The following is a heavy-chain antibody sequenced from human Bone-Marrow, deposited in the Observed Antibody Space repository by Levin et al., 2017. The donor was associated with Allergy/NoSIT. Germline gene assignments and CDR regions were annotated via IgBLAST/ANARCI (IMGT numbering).Heavy chain of an antibody. Sequence: GGSLRLSCAASGFTFSSYAMSWVRQAPGKGLEWVSAISGSGGSTYYADSVKGRFTISRDNSKNTLYLQMNSLRAEDTAVYYCAKDHIRDCSSTSCYLGGYYFDYWGQGTLVTVSS. D-gene: IGHD2-2*01. CDR2: ISGSGGST. CDR1: GFTFSSYA. CDR3: AKDHIRDCSSTSCYLGGYYFDY. J-gene: IGHJ4*02. V-gene: IGHV3-23*01.